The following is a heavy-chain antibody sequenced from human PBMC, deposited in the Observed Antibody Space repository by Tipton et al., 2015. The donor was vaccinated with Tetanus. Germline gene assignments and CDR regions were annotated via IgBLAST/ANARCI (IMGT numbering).Heavy chain of an antibody. Sequence: TLSLTCSVSGGSISSGDYFWSWIRQLPGKGLECLGNFHHSGSTNYNPSLKSRVTISVDTSKNQFSLKLSSVTAADTAVYYCARAGGGSWGNFDYWGQGTLVTVSS. CDR2: FHHSGST. CDR3: ARAGGGSWGNFDY. CDR1: GGSISSGDYF. D-gene: IGHD6-13*01. J-gene: IGHJ4*02. V-gene: IGHV4-61*08.